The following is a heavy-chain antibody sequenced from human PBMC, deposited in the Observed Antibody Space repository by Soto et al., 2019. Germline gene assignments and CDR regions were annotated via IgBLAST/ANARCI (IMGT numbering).Heavy chain of an antibody. CDR3: ARGLTAGVFYDHTWGGYLPKTYGLDV. CDR2: IKQDGSEQ. CDR1: GFTFNSYW. V-gene: IGHV3-7*01. Sequence: EVQLVESGGGLVQPGGSVRLACAASGFTFNSYWMNWVRQVPGKGLEWVANIKQDGSEQYYVDSVRGRFSVSRDNANNLMYLQMSSLRAEYTAVYYCARGLTAGVFYDHTWGGYLPKTYGLDVWGQGTAVTVSS. D-gene: IGHD3-16*02. J-gene: IGHJ6*02.